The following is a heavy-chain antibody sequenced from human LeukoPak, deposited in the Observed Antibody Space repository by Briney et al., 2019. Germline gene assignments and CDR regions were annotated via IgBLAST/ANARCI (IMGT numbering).Heavy chain of an antibody. V-gene: IGHV4-39*07. CDR3: ARGEYYDSSGYYSY. Sequence: SETLSLTCTVSGGSISSSSYYWGWIRQPPGKGLEWIGSIYYSGSTYYNPSLKSRVTISVDTSKNQFSLKLSSVTAADTAVYYCARGEYYDSSGYYSYWGQGTLVTVSS. J-gene: IGHJ4*02. D-gene: IGHD3-22*01. CDR1: GGSISSSSYY. CDR2: IYYSGST.